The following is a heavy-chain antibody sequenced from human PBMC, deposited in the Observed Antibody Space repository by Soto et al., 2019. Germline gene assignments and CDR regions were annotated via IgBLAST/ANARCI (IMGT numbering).Heavy chain of an antibody. Sequence: GGSLRLSCAASGFTFRNSGMHWVRQAPGKGLEGVAVISYDGSNQYYADSVKGRFTISRDNSKNTLYLQMNSLRAEDTAVYFCVKDFNSSSWGTGYFVFWGQGTLVT. V-gene: IGHV3-30*18. CDR1: GFTFRNSG. CDR2: ISYDGSNQ. D-gene: IGHD6-6*01. J-gene: IGHJ4*02. CDR3: VKDFNSSSWGTGYFVF.